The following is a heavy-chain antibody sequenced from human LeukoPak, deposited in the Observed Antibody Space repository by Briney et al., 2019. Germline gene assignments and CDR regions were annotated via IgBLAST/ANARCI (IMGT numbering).Heavy chain of an antibody. CDR3: TPVMVEDRGF. V-gene: IGHV3-15*01. CDR2: IKSKNDGGTA. Sequence: PGGSLRLSCAASGFIFNKAWMNWVRQAPGKGSEWVGRIKSKNDGGTADYGSPVEGRFTISRDDSKNTLYLQMNSLISDDTAIYYCTPVMVEDRGFWGQGTLVTVSS. D-gene: IGHD2-15*01. J-gene: IGHJ4*02. CDR1: GFIFNKAW.